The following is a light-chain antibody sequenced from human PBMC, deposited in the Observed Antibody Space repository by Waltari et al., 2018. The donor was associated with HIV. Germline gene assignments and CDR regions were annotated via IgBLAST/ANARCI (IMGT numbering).Light chain of an antibody. CDR3: MQSTQLPIT. Sequence: DIVMTQTPLSLSVPPGRPASISCMSTQSLLHSDGNTYLYWYLQKAGQPPQLLIYEVSNRFSAVPDRFSGSGSGTYFTLKISRVEAEYVVVYYCMQSTQLPITFGQGTRLEIK. CDR2: EVS. V-gene: IGKV2D-29*01. J-gene: IGKJ5*01. CDR1: QSLLHSDGNTY.